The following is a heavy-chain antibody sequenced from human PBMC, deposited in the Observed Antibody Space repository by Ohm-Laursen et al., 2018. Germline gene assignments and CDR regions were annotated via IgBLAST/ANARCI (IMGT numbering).Heavy chain of an antibody. CDR3: ATFEYSTPDDYYYYGMDV. D-gene: IGHD6-6*01. J-gene: IGHJ6*02. V-gene: IGHV1-18*01. CDR1: GYTFTSYG. Sequence: GSSVKVSCNASGYTFTSYGISWVRQTPGQGLEWMGWISAYNGNTNYAQKLQGRVTMTTDTSTSTAYMELRSLRSDDTAVYYCATFEYSTPDDYYYYGMDVWGQGTTVTVSS. CDR2: ISAYNGNT.